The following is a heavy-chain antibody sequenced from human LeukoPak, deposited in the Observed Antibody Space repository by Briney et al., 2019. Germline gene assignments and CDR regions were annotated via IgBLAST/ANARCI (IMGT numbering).Heavy chain of an antibody. Sequence: GASVKVSCKASGYTFTGYYMHWVRQAPGQGLEWMGWINPNSGGTNYAQKFQGRVTMTRDTSISTAYMELSRLRSDDTAVYYCARAHYDILTGYKNWFDPCGQATLVTVSS. CDR2: INPNSGGT. CDR3: ARAHYDILTGYKNWFDP. J-gene: IGHJ5*02. V-gene: IGHV1-2*02. CDR1: GYTFTGYY. D-gene: IGHD3-9*01.